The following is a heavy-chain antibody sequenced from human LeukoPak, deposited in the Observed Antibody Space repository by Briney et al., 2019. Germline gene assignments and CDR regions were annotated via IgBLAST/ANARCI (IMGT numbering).Heavy chain of an antibody. CDR1: GYTFTSYD. CDR2: MNPNSGNT. D-gene: IGHD2-15*01. J-gene: IGHJ5*02. CDR3: ARAGYCSGGSCFNWFDP. V-gene: IGHV1-8*01. Sequence: ASVKVSCKASGYTFTSYDINWVRQATGQGLEWMGWMNPNSGNTGYAQKFQGRVTMTRNTSISTAYMELSSLRSEDTAVCYCARAGYCSGGSCFNWFDPWGQGTLVTVSS.